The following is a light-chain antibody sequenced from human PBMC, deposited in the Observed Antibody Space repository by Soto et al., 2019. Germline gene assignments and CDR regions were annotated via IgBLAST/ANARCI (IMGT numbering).Light chain of an antibody. CDR1: QSVSSSY. Sequence: EIVLTQSPGTLSLSPGEIATLSCRASQSVSSSYLAWYQQKPGQAPRLLIYRASSSATGIPDRFSGSGSGTDVSLTTSRLELEDFAVYYCEEYGSSPLLYTFGQGTKLEIK. CDR3: EEYGSSPLLYT. J-gene: IGKJ2*01. V-gene: IGKV3-20*01. CDR2: RAS.